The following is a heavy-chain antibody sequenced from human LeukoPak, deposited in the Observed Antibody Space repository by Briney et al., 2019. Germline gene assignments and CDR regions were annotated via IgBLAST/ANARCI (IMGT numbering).Heavy chain of an antibody. J-gene: IGHJ4*02. V-gene: IGHV3-23*01. CDR2: ISGSGDST. D-gene: IGHD6-13*01. CDR1: GFTFSDYA. Sequence: GGSLRLSCAVSGFTFSDYAMSWVRQAPGKGLEWVSGISGSGDSTYYADSVKGRFTISRDNSKNTLYLQMNSLRAEDTAVYYCVKIAAADAVDYWGQGTLVTVSS. CDR3: VKIAAADAVDY.